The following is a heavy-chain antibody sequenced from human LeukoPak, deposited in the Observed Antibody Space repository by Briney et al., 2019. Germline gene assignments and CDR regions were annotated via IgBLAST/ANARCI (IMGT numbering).Heavy chain of an antibody. V-gene: IGHV4-39*01. Sequence: SETLSLTCTVSGGSISNSSYYWGWIRQPPGKGLEWIGSIYYSGSTYYNPSLKSRVTISVDTSKNQFSLKLSSVTAADTAVYYCARATDSGDYWGQGTLVTVSS. CDR1: GGSISNSSYY. CDR2: IYYSGST. D-gene: IGHD1-26*01. CDR3: ARATDSGDY. J-gene: IGHJ4*02.